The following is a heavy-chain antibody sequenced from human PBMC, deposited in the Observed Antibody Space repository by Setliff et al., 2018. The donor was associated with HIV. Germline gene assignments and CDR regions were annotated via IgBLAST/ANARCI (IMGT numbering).Heavy chain of an antibody. J-gene: IGHJ6*02. V-gene: IGHV1-69*10. CDR3: ARGPYYYGMDV. Sequence: GASVKVSCKASGGTFSSYAISWVRQAPGQGLEWMGGIIPILGIANYAQKFQGRVTITADESTSTAYMELSSLRSEDTAVYYCARGPYYYGMDVWGQGTTVTVSS. CDR1: GGTFSSYA. CDR2: IIPILGIA.